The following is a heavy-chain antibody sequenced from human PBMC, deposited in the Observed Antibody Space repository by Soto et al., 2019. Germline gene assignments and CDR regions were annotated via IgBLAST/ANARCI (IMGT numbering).Heavy chain of an antibody. J-gene: IGHJ4*02. Sequence: GASLKISCAASGFTFSDYYMSWIRQAPGKGLEWVSYISSSGSTIYYADSVKGRFTISRDNAKNSLYLQMNSLRAEDTAVYYCARSHLSYDSSGYPGYWGQGTLVTSPQ. V-gene: IGHV3-11*01. CDR3: ARSHLSYDSSGYPGY. CDR1: GFTFSDYY. CDR2: ISSSGSTI. D-gene: IGHD3-22*01.